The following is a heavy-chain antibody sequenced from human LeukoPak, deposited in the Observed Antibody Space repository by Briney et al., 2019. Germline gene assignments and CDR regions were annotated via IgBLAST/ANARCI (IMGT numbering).Heavy chain of an antibody. Sequence: PGGSLRLSCAASGFTFSSYGFHWVRQAPGKGLEWVAVIWSDGSYKYYADSVKGRFTISRDDSKNTLYLQMNSLRDEDTAVYYCARDLHYAFDIWGQGTMVTASS. CDR3: ARDLHYAFDI. D-gene: IGHD3-10*01. J-gene: IGHJ3*02. V-gene: IGHV3-33*01. CDR1: GFTFSSYG. CDR2: IWSDGSYK.